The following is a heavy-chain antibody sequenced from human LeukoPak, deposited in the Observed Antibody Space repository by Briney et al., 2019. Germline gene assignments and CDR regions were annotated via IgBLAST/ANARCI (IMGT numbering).Heavy chain of an antibody. CDR3: ARALPSSWWYFDY. Sequence: SGGSLRLSCGASGFTFITYEMNWVRQAPGKGLEWVSYISSSGSIYYADIVKGRFTFSRDNAKNSLYLQMHSLRAEDTAVYFCARALPSSWWYFDYWGRGTLVTVSS. CDR1: GFTFITYE. CDR2: ISSSGSI. J-gene: IGHJ4*02. D-gene: IGHD6-13*01. V-gene: IGHV3-48*03.